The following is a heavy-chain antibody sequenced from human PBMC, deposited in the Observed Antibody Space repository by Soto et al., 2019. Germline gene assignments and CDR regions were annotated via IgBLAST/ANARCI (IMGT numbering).Heavy chain of an antibody. CDR1: RYSFTDYW. Sequence: EVQLVQSGAEVKKPGESLKISCKAFRYSFTDYWIGWVRQMPGKGLEWMGFIYPGDSDTRYSPSFQGQVTISADKSISTAYLQWSSLKASDSAIDFCASHTNSWYYFDHWGQGTVVTVSS. CDR2: IYPGDSDT. J-gene: IGHJ4*02. CDR3: ASHTNSWYYFDH. D-gene: IGHD6-13*01. V-gene: IGHV5-51*01.